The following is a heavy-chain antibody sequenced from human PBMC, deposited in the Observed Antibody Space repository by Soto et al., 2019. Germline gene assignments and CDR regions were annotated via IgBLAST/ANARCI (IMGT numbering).Heavy chain of an antibody. CDR3: ARGVRVHAFDI. CDR2: ISAYNGST. Sequence: ASVKVSCKASGYTFTSYGISWVRQAPGQGLEWMGWISAYNGSTNYAQKLQGRVTMTTDTSMSTAYMELSRLRSDDTAVYYCARGVRVHAFDIWGQGTMVTVSS. CDR1: GYTFTSYG. D-gene: IGHD1-1*01. J-gene: IGHJ3*02. V-gene: IGHV1-18*01.